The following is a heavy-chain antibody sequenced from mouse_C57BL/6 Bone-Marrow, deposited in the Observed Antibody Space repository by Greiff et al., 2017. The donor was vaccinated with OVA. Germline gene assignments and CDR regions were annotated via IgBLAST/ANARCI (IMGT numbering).Heavy chain of an antibody. Sequence: DVKLQESGGGLVQPGGSLKLSCAASGYDFSRYWMSWVRRAPGKGLEWIGDINPDSSTIDYAPFVEDKSIIFRDNAKNTLYLQMNKVRSEDTALYYCARLGYAMDYWGQGTSVTVSS. CDR1: GYDFSRYW. CDR3: ARLGYAMDY. V-gene: IGHV4-1*01. J-gene: IGHJ4*01. CDR2: INPDSSTI.